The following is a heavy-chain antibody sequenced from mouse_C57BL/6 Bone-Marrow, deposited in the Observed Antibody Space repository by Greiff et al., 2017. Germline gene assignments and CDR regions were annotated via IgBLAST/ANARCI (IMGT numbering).Heavy chain of an antibody. D-gene: IGHD2-2*01. V-gene: IGHV14-3*01. CDR2: IDPANGNT. Sequence: VQLQQSVAELVRPGASVKLSCKASGFNIKNTYMHWVKQRPEQGLEWIGRIDPANGNTKYAPKFPGKATVTADTSSQTAYLQLGRLTSEDTAIYYCARGGLRRAFAYWGQGTLVTVSA. CDR3: ARGGLRRAFAY. J-gene: IGHJ3*01. CDR1: GFNIKNTY.